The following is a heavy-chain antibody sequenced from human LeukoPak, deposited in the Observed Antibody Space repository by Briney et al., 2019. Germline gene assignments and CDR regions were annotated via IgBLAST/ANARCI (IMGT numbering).Heavy chain of an antibody. V-gene: IGHV1-8*03. CDR2: INPNSATT. CDR3: ARGDFGETNTAFDV. Sequence: GASVKLSCNTSGYTFTDYDVHWVRQGPGQGLELMGRINPNSATTNYAQRLQGRVTFTRDTSLSVAYMELSSLTSEDAAVYFCARGDFGETNTAFDVWGQGTLVAVSS. CDR1: GYTFTDYD. D-gene: IGHD4-17*01. J-gene: IGHJ3*01.